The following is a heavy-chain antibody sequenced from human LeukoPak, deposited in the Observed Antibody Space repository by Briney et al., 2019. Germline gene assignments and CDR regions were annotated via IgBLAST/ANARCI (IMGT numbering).Heavy chain of an antibody. D-gene: IGHD7-27*01. Sequence: GASVKVSCKASGGTFSSYAISWVRQAPGQGLEWMGRIIPILGIANYAQKFQGRVTITADKSTSTAYMELSSLRSEDTAVYYCARALELLGINFDYWGQGTLVTVSS. J-gene: IGHJ4*02. CDR3: ARALELLGINFDY. CDR2: IIPILGIA. CDR1: GGTFSSYA. V-gene: IGHV1-69*04.